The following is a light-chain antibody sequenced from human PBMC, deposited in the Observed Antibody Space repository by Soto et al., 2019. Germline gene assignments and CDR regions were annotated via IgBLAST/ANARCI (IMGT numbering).Light chain of an antibody. Sequence: EIVLTQSPGTLCLSPGERATLSCRASQSVSSSYLAWYQQKPGQAPRLLIYGASSRATGIPDRFSGSGSGTDFTLTISRLEPEEFAVYYCQQYGSSPPLTFGGGTKVEIK. CDR2: GAS. CDR3: QQYGSSPPLT. J-gene: IGKJ4*01. V-gene: IGKV3-20*01. CDR1: QSVSSSY.